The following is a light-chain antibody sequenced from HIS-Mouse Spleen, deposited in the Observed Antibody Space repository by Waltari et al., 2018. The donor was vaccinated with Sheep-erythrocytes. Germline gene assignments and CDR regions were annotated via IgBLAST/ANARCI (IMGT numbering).Light chain of an antibody. CDR1: KLVDKY. J-gene: IGLJ1*01. CDR3: QAWDSSLYV. CDR2: QDN. Sequence: SYELTQPPSVSVSPGQTASTPSSVDKLVDKYACWYQQKPGQSPVLVIYQDNKRPSGIPERFSGSNSGNTATLTISGTQAMDEADYYCQAWDSSLYVFGTGTKVTVL. V-gene: IGLV3-1*01.